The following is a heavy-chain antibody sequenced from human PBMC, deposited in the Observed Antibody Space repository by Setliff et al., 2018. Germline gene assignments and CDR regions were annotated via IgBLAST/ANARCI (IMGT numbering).Heavy chain of an antibody. J-gene: IGHJ5*02. D-gene: IGHD2-15*01. CDR3: ARSPAVLGIVYLDP. CDR2: IIPMFGTP. CDR1: GDSFNNYA. Sequence: SVKVSCKASGDSFNNYAISWVRQAPGQGLEWMGGIIPMFGTPAYAQKFQDRVTINTDESTSTAYMELDSLRSEDTAVYYCARSPAVLGIVYLDPWGQGTLVTVSS. V-gene: IGHV1-69*05.